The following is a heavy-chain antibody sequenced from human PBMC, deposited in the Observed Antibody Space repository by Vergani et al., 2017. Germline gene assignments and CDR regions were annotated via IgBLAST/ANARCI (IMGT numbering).Heavy chain of an antibody. J-gene: IGHJ5*02. CDR2: LYTTGVA. Sequence: QAQLQESGPGLVKPSETLSLTCHVFGVSVTDYNCNWIRQALGKGLEWIGSLYTTGVATHASHNPSLKSRVSISVDTSKSQFSLRLTAVTAADSAIYYCAGDTHSWQRADRWGQGLLVSVSS. D-gene: IGHD6-13*01. CDR1: GVSVTDYN. CDR3: AGDTHSWQRADR. V-gene: IGHV4-59*02.